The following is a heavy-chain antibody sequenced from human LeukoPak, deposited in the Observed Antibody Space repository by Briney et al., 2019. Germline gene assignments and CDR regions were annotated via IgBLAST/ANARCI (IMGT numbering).Heavy chain of an antibody. Sequence: GGSLRLSCGASGFTFSSYAMNWVRPAPGKGLEWVSAISGSGGSTYYADSVKGRFTISRDNSKNTLYLQMNSLRAEDTAVYYCAKAGGRGYYYEPIDSWGQGTLVTVSS. J-gene: IGHJ4*02. V-gene: IGHV3-23*01. CDR3: AKAGGRGYYYEPIDS. CDR1: GFTFSSYA. D-gene: IGHD3-22*01. CDR2: ISGSGGST.